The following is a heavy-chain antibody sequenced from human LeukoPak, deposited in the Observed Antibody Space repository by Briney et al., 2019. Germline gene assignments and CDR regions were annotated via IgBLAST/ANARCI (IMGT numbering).Heavy chain of an antibody. CDR3: ARAPRKFRGIIVTPLYYFDY. D-gene: IGHD3-10*01. V-gene: IGHV3-7*03. J-gene: IGHJ4*02. Sequence: GGSLRLSCVASGFTFSDYWMTWVRQAPGTGLEWVANIKQDGNEKYYVDSVKGRFTISRDNAKNSLHLQMDNLRAEDTAIYYCARAPRKFRGIIVTPLYYFDYWGQGALVTVSS. CDR2: IKQDGNEK. CDR1: GFTFSDYW.